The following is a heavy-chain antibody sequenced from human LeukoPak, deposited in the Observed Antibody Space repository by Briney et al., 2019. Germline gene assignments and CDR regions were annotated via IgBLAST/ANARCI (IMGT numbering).Heavy chain of an antibody. CDR1: GGTFSSYA. V-gene: IGHV1-69*13. D-gene: IGHD3-22*01. J-gene: IGHJ6*02. Sequence: ASVKVSCKASGGTFSSYAISWVRQAPGQGLEWMGGIIPIFGTANYAQKFQGRVTITADESTSTAYMELSSLRSEDTAVYYCVGYYDSSGYIRSDYGMDVWGQGTTVTVSS. CDR3: VGYYDSSGYIRSDYGMDV. CDR2: IIPIFGTA.